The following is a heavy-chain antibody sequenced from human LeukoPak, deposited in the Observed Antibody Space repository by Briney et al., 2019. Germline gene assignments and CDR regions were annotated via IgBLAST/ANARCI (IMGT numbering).Heavy chain of an antibody. CDR2: IYYSGST. V-gene: IGHV4-39*01. CDR3: ARPSRDGYAPYYYMDV. D-gene: IGHD5-24*01. CDR1: GGSISSYY. J-gene: IGHJ6*03. Sequence: SETLSLTCTVSGGSISSYYWSWIRQPPGKGLEWIGSIYYSGSTYYNPSLKSRVTISVDTSKNQFSLKLSSVTAADTAVYYCARPSRDGYAPYYYMDVWGKGTTVTVSS.